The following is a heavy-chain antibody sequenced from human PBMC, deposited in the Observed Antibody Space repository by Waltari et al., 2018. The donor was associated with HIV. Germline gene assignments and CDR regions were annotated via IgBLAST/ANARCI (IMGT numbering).Heavy chain of an antibody. J-gene: IGHJ5*02. D-gene: IGHD4-17*01. CDR1: GASISRGDYY. CDR3: ARDKYGGHWFDP. Sequence: QVQLQESGPGLVKPSQTLSLSCTVSGASISRGDYYWSWIRQHPGKGLEWIVYIYYSGYTHYSPSLQSRVTISVDTSKNHFSLNLSSVTAADTAVYYCARDKYGGHWFDPWGQGTLVTVSS. CDR2: IYYSGYT. V-gene: IGHV4-31*03.